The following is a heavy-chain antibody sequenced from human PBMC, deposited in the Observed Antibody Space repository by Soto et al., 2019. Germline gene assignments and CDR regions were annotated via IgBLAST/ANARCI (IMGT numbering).Heavy chain of an antibody. J-gene: IGHJ6*03. CDR1: GFTLSDYY. CDR3: ANLAKNYYHYMDV. Sequence: GGSLRLSCAASGFTLSDYYMSWIRQAPGKGLEWVSYISSSGRSIYYADSAKGRFTISRDNAKNSLSLQMNSLRAEDTAVYYCANLAKNYYHYMDVWGKGTTVTVSS. V-gene: IGHV3-11*01. D-gene: IGHD1-26*01. CDR2: ISSSGRSI.